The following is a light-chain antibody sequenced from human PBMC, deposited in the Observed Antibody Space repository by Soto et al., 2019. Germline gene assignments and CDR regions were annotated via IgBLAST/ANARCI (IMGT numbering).Light chain of an antibody. CDR2: EVR. Sequence: QSALTQPASVSGSPGQSISISCTGTSSDVGGNDYVSGYQQYPGKAPKLIISEVRNRPSGVSSRFSGSKSGNTASLTISGLQGEDEADYYCSSYTTKNILLFGGGTQLTVL. CDR1: SSDVGGNDY. V-gene: IGLV2-14*01. J-gene: IGLJ2*01. CDR3: SSYTTKNILL.